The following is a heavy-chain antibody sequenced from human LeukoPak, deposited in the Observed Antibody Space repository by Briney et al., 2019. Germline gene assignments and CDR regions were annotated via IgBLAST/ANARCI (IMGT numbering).Heavy chain of an antibody. CDR2: ILPILGVP. CDR1: GGTFNNYA. CDR3: ARGRYYGSGSYYLDAAY. Sequence: SVKVSCKASGGTFNNYAINWVRQAPGQGLEWMGRILPILGVPDYAQRFQGRVTMTADISTTTAYMELSSLRSEDTAVYYCARGRYYGSGSYYLDAAYWGQGTLVTVSS. V-gene: IGHV1-69*04. D-gene: IGHD3-10*01. J-gene: IGHJ4*02.